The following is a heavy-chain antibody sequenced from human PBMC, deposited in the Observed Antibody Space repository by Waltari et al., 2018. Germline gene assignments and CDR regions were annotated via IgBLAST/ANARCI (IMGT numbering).Heavy chain of an antibody. V-gene: IGHV4-38-2*02. CDR3: ARDCNYYDSSGYSWFDP. CDR1: GYSISSGYY. J-gene: IGHJ5*02. CDR2: IYHSGST. Sequence: QVQLQESGPGLVKPSETLSLTCAVSGYSISSGYYWGWIRQPPGKGLEWIGSIYHSGSTYYNPSLKSRVTISVDMSKNQFSLKLSSVTAADTAVYYCARDCNYYDSSGYSWFDPWGQGTLVTVSS. D-gene: IGHD3-22*01.